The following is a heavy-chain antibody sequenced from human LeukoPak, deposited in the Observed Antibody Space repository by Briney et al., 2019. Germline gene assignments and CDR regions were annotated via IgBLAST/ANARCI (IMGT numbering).Heavy chain of an antibody. J-gene: IGHJ4*02. Sequence: SETLSLTCTVSGGSISSSSYYWGWIRQPPGKGLEWIGSIYYSGSTYYNPSLKSRVTISVDTSKNQFSLKLSSVTAADTAVYYCARRGSRDTMVRGVSYFDYWGQGTLVTVSS. CDR2: IYYSGST. CDR1: GGSISSSSYY. V-gene: IGHV4-39*01. D-gene: IGHD3-10*01. CDR3: ARRGSRDTMVRGVSYFDY.